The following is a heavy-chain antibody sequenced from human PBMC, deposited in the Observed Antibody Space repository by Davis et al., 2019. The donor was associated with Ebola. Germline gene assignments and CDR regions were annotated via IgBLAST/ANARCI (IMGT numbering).Heavy chain of an antibody. D-gene: IGHD6-13*01. J-gene: IGHJ6*02. CDR2: MNPNSGNT. CDR1: GGTFSSYA. CDR3: ALATTAGSWPRKYYYYGMDV. V-gene: IGHV1-8*02. Sequence: ASVKVSCKASGGTFSSYAINWVRQATGQGLEWMGWMNPNSGNTGYAQKFQGRVTMTRNTSRSTAYMELSNLRSEDTAVYYCALATTAGSWPRKYYYYGMDVWGQGTTVTVSS.